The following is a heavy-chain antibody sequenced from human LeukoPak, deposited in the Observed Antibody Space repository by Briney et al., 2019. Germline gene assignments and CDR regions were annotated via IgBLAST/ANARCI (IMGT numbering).Heavy chain of an antibody. CDR3: ARNTASSSWSYFDY. CDR2: IHYTGST. V-gene: IGHV4-59*08. Sequence: SETLSLTCTVSDGSISNYYWSWIRQPPGKGLEFVGYIHYTGSTNYNPSLKSRVTISVDTSKNQFSLKLSSVTAADTTIYYCARNTASSSWSYFDYWGQGTLVTVSS. CDR1: DGSISNYY. D-gene: IGHD6-13*01. J-gene: IGHJ4*02.